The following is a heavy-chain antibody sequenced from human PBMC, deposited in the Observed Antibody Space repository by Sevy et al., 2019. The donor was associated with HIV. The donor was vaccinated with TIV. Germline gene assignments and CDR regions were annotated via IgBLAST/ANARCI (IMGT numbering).Heavy chain of an antibody. D-gene: IGHD2-2*01. CDR3: ARDKPQGVVVIPGAMWGGIDY. CDR1: GYTFRSYG. CDR2: ISPYTGDT. Sequence: ASVKDSCKASGYTFRSYGISWVRQAPGQGLEWMGWISPYTGDTDFARNVQARVSMTSDTSTSTAYMELRSLRSDDTAVYYCARDKPQGVVVIPGAMWGGIDYWGQGTPVTVSS. V-gene: IGHV1-18*01. J-gene: IGHJ4*02.